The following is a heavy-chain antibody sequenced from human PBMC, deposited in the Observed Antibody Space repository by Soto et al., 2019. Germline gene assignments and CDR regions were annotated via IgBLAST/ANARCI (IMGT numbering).Heavy chain of an antibody. J-gene: IGHJ4*02. V-gene: IGHV4-61*01. CDR1: GGPVSSGSYY. CDR3: ARDKITGLFDY. Sequence: SETLSLTCTVSGGPVSSGSYYWSWIRQPPGKGLEWIGYIYYSGSTNYNPSLKSRVTISVDTSKNQFSLKLTSVTAADTAVYYCARDKITGLFDYWGQGTLVTVSS. CDR2: IYYSGST. D-gene: IGHD2-8*02.